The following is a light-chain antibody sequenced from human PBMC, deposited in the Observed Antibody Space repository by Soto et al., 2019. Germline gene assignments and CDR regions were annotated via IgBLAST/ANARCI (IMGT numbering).Light chain of an antibody. J-gene: IGKJ1*01. Sequence: DIVMTQSPDSLAVSLGERATMNCRASQSVSSSYLAWYQQKPGQAPRLLIYGASSRATGIPDRFSGSGSGTDFTLTISRLEPEDFAVYYCQQYGSSPRTFGQGTKVDI. V-gene: IGKV3-20*01. CDR1: QSVSSSY. CDR2: GAS. CDR3: QQYGSSPRT.